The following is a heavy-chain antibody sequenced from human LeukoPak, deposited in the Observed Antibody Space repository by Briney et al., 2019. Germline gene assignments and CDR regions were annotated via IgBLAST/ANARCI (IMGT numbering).Heavy chain of an antibody. V-gene: IGHV3-23*01. J-gene: IGHJ4*02. D-gene: IGHD4/OR15-4a*01. CDR3: AKGMTIQSHFDY. CDR1: GFTFSTCA. CDR2: IGGSGGST. Sequence: PGGSLRLSCAASGFTFSTCAMNWVRQAPGKGLEWVSGIGGSGGSTYYADSVKGRFTISRDNSKNTLYLQMNSLRVEDTAVYYCAKGMTIQSHFDYWGQGTLVTVSS.